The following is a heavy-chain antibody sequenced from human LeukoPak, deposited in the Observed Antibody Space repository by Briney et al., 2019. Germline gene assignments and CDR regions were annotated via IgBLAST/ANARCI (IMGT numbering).Heavy chain of an antibody. D-gene: IGHD3-22*01. V-gene: IGHV4-39*01. Sequence: PSETLSLTCTVSGASFSDTTYYWAWIRQPPGKGLEWIASIYFSETKYNQSLKSRITISGDKSKNQFSLKLSSVTAADPADYYCSSPSKLVISRGGFDIWGQGTMVTVSA. CDR2: IYFSET. CDR1: GASFSDTTYY. CDR3: SSPSKLVISRGGFDI. J-gene: IGHJ3*02.